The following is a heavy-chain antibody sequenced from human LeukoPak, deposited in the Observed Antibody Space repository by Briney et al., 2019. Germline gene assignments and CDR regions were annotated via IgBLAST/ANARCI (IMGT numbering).Heavy chain of an antibody. V-gene: IGHV1-18*04. CDR3: ARGGWTITDYDY. CDR2: ISGSSDNT. D-gene: IGHD1-20*01. Sequence: ASLKVSCKASGYTFSNYGMSWVRQAPGKGLEGMGWISGSSDNTNYAQKVEGRVTMTTDTSTSTAYMELRSLRSDDTAVYYCARGGWTITDYDYWGQGTLVTVSS. J-gene: IGHJ4*02. CDR1: GYTFSNYG.